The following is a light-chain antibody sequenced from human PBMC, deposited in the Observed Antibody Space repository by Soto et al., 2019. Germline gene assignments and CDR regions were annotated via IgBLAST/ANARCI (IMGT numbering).Light chain of an antibody. CDR1: SSDVGGYDF. J-gene: IGLJ1*01. Sequence: QSVLAQPASVSGSPGQSITISCTGASSDVGGYDFVSWYQHHPGTPPKLILYEVTHRPSGVSHRFSGSKSASTASLTISGLQVEDEADYFGGPYSSTTTREVFGTGTKVTVL. CDR2: EVT. CDR3: GPYSSTTTREV. V-gene: IGLV2-14*01.